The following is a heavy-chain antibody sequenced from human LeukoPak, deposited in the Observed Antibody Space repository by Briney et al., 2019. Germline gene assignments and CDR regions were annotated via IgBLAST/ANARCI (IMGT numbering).Heavy chain of an antibody. CDR1: GFTFSSYA. D-gene: IGHD5-18*01. Sequence: GSLRLSCAASGFTFSSYAMSWIRQPPGKGLEWIGYIYYSGSTNYNPSLKSRVTISVDTSKNQFSLKLSSVTAADTAVYYCASFTAMANDAFDIWGQGTMVTVSS. CDR3: ASFTAMANDAFDI. V-gene: IGHV4-59*01. J-gene: IGHJ3*02. CDR2: IYYSGST.